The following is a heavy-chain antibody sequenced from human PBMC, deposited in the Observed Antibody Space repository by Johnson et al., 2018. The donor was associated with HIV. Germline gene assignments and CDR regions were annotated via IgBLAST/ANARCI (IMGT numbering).Heavy chain of an antibody. CDR1: GFTFSTYG. D-gene: IGHD1-26*01. CDR2: IRYDGSNK. CDR3: ARDSERGFDI. J-gene: IGHJ3*02. Sequence: QVQLVESGGGVVQPGRSLRLSCAASGFTFSTYGMHWVRQAPGKGLEWVAFIRYDGSNKYYGDSVKGRFTISRDNANNSLYLQMNSRSAEDTAVYYCARDSERGFDIWGHGTMVTVSS. V-gene: IGHV3-33*01.